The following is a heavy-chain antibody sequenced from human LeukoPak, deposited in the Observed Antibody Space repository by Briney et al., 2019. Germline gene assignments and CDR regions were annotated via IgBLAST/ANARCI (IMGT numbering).Heavy chain of an antibody. CDR3: ARAWRHYDSSGYYYSDY. D-gene: IGHD3-22*01. Sequence: ASVKVSCKASGYTFTSYGISWVRQAPGQGLEWMGWISAYNGNTNYAQKLQGRVTMTSDTSTSTAYMELRSLRSDDTAVYYCARAWRHYDSSGYYYSDYWGQGTLVTVSS. CDR2: ISAYNGNT. J-gene: IGHJ4*02. CDR1: GYTFTSYG. V-gene: IGHV1-18*01.